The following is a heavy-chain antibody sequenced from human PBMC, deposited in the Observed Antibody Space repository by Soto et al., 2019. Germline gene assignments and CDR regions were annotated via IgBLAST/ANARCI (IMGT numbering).Heavy chain of an antibody. CDR3: ARASGYCSSTSCYNAGLIDY. CDR1: GGSISSVGYY. D-gene: IGHD2-2*02. J-gene: IGHJ4*02. Sequence: PSETLSLTCTVSGGSISSVGYYWSCIRQHPGKGLEWIGYIYYSGSTYYNPSLKSRVTISVDTSKNQFSLKLSSVTAADTAVYYCARASGYCSSTSCYNAGLIDYWGQGTLVTVSS. V-gene: IGHV4-31*03. CDR2: IYYSGST.